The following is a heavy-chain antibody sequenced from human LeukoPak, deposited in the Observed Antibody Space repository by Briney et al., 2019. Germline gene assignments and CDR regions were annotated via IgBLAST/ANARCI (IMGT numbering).Heavy chain of an antibody. Sequence: PGRSLRLSCAASGFTFSSYAMHWVRQALGKGLEWVAVTSYDGRNKYYADSVKGRFTISRDNSKNTLYLQMNSLRAEDTAVFYCAKDGVILAPGIYWYMDVWGRGTTVTVSS. V-gene: IGHV3-30*04. CDR2: TSYDGRNK. CDR1: GFTFSSYA. D-gene: IGHD3-16*02. J-gene: IGHJ6*03. CDR3: AKDGVILAPGIYWYMDV.